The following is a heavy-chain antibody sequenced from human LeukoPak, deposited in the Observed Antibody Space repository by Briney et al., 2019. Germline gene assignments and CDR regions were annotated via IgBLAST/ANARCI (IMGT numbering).Heavy chain of an antibody. CDR2: IYYSGST. V-gene: IGHV4-59*01. J-gene: IGHJ4*02. Sequence: SETLSLTCTVSGGSISNYYWSWIRQPPGKGLEWIGYIYYSGSTNYNPSLKSRVTISVDTSKNQFSLKLSSVTAADTAVYYCARGSRLELGHFDYWAREPWSPSPQ. CDR1: GGSISNYY. CDR3: ARGSRLELGHFDY. D-gene: IGHD7-27*01.